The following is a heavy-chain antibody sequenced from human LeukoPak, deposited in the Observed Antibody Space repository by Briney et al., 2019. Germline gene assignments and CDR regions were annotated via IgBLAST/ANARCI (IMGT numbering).Heavy chain of an antibody. D-gene: IGHD3-3*01. Sequence: GGSLRLPCAASGITFSSYSMNWVRQAPGKGLEWVSYISSSSSTTYYADSVKGRSIISRDNAKNSLYLQMNNLRAEDTAVYYCARDGSRLARFYYFDYWGQGTLVTVSS. CDR2: ISSSSSTT. V-gene: IGHV3-48*01. CDR1: GITFSSYS. CDR3: ARDGSRLARFYYFDY. J-gene: IGHJ4*02.